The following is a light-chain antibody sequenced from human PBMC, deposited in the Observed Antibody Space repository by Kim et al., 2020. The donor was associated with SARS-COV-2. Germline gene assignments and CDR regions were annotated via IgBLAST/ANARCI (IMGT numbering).Light chain of an antibody. CDR1: QSVSSY. Sequence: SLSPGERATRSCMASQSVSSYLAWYQQKPGQAPRLLIYDASNRATGIPARFSGSGSGTDFTLTISSLEPEDFAVYYCQQRSNWLTFGGGTKVDIK. CDR3: QQRSNWLT. CDR2: DAS. J-gene: IGKJ4*01. V-gene: IGKV3-11*01.